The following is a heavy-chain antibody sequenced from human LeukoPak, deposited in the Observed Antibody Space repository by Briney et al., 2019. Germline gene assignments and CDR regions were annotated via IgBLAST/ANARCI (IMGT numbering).Heavy chain of an antibody. CDR2: INPNSGGT. Sequence: ASVKVSCKASGYTFTGYYMHWVRQAPGQGLEWMGWINPNSGGTNYAQKFQGRVTMTRDTSISTAYMELSRLRSDDTAVYYCARDTYYYDSSGYYVFDYWGQGTLVTVSS. V-gene: IGHV1-2*02. CDR3: ARDTYYYDSSGYYVFDY. J-gene: IGHJ4*02. CDR1: GYTFTGYY. D-gene: IGHD3-22*01.